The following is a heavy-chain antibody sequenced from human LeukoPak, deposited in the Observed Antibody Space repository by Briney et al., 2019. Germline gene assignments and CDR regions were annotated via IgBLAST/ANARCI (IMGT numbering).Heavy chain of an antibody. V-gene: IGHV1-18*01. Sequence: ASVTVSCKASGYTFTSYGISWVRQAPGQGLEWMGWISAYNGNTNYAQKLQGRVTMTTDTSTSTAYMELSRLRSDDTAVYYCARSTNTAMVMVDYWGQGTLVTVSS. J-gene: IGHJ4*02. CDR1: GYTFTSYG. CDR2: ISAYNGNT. D-gene: IGHD5-18*01. CDR3: ARSTNTAMVMVDY.